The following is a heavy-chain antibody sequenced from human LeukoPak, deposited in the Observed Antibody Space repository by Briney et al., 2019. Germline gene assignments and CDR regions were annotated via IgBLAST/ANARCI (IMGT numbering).Heavy chain of an antibody. J-gene: IGHJ5*02. Sequence: SETLSLTCAVSGYSISSTNWWGWIRQPPGKGLEWIGYIYYSGSTNSNPSLKSRVTMSVDTSKNQFSLKLSSVTALDTAMYYCARVEGVLANWFDPWGQGTLVTVSS. D-gene: IGHD2-8*01. CDR1: GYSISSTNW. CDR3: ARVEGVLANWFDP. CDR2: IYYSGST. V-gene: IGHV4-28*06.